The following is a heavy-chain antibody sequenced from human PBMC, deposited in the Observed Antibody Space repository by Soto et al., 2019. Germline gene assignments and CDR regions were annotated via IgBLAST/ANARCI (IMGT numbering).Heavy chain of an antibody. CDR1: GFTFSNYG. J-gene: IGHJ4*02. V-gene: IGHV3-23*01. Sequence: EVQLLESGGGLVQPGGSLRLSCAASGFTFSNYGMSWVRQAPGKGLEGVSVMSGSGDDAYYADSVKGRFTISRDNSKNMLYLQMNSLRAEDTAVYFCAKKVTIYAVDPADYWGQGTQVAVSS. CDR3: AKKVTIYAVDPADY. CDR2: MSGSGDDA. D-gene: IGHD3-3*01.